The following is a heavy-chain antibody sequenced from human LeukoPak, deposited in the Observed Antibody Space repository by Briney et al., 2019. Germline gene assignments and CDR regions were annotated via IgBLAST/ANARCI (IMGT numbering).Heavy chain of an antibody. CDR1: GFTFSSYW. V-gene: IGHV3-7*01. J-gene: IGHJ4*02. Sequence: GGSLRLSCAASGFTFSSYWMSWLGQAPGRGLEGVANIKQDGCEKYYVGSVKGRFTISRDNAKNQLYLQMNNQRAEDTPVYYFARDHGYYGSGSYFDYWGKGTLVTVSS. CDR3: ARDHGYYGSGSYFDY. CDR2: IKQDGCEK. D-gene: IGHD3-10*01.